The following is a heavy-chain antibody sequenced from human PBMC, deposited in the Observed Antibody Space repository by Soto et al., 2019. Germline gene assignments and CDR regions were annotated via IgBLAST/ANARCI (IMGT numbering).Heavy chain of an antibody. V-gene: IGHV4-34*01. CDR3: ARGEGDRYNWSYYYYGMDV. Sequence: SETLSLTCAVYGGPFSGYYWSWMRQSLGKGLEWIGEINHSGSTNYNPSLKSRVTISVDTSKNQFSLKLSSVTAADTAVYYCARGEGDRYNWSYYYYGMDVWGQGTTVT. CDR2: INHSGST. CDR1: GGPFSGYY. J-gene: IGHJ6*01. D-gene: IGHD1-1*01.